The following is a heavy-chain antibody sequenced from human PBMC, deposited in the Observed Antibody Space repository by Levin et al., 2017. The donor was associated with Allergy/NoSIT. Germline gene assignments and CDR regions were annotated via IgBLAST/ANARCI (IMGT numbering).Heavy chain of an antibody. CDR2: IRSKAYGGTT. V-gene: IGHV3-49*04. J-gene: IGHJ4*02. CDR1: GFTFGDYA. Sequence: GGSLRLSCTVSGFTFGDYAMSWVRQAPGKGLEWVGFIRSKAYGGTTEYAASVKGRFTISRDDSKSIAYLQMNSLKTEDTAVYYCRMTPKGDHWGQGTLVTVSS. CDR3: RMTPKGDH.